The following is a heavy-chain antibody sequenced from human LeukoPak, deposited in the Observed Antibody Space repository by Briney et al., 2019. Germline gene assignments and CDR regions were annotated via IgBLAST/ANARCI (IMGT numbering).Heavy chain of an antibody. V-gene: IGHV3-23*01. CDR3: AKVANYCSGGSCYSSAFDI. Sequence: GGSLRLSCAASGFTFSSNGMSWVRQAPGKGLEWVSAISGSGGSTYYADSVKGRFTISRDNSKNTLYLQMNSLRAEDTAVYYCAKVANYCSGGSCYSSAFDIWGQGTMVTVSS. CDR2: ISGSGGST. CDR1: GFTFSSNG. D-gene: IGHD2-15*01. J-gene: IGHJ3*02.